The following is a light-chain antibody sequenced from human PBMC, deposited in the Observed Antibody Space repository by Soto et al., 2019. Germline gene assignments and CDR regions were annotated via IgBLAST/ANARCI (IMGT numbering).Light chain of an antibody. Sequence: DIVMTQSPAALSVSPGERATLSCRASQSVGSSVAWYQQKPGQAPRFLMYGASTRAAGVPARFSGSGSGTESGPTISSLQSEDFAVYYCQHYNTWPPGTFGQGTKLEIK. V-gene: IGKV3-15*01. CDR2: GAS. CDR1: QSVGSS. CDR3: QHYNTWPPGT. J-gene: IGKJ2*02.